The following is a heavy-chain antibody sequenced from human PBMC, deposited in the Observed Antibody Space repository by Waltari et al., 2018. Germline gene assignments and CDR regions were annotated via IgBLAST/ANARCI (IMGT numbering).Heavy chain of an antibody. CDR2: IYTSGST. D-gene: IGHD2-21*02. CDR1: GDSINNYY. Sequence: QVHLQESGPGLVKPSETLSLTCTVSGDSINNYYWSWIRQPAGKTLEWIGRIYTSGSTSSNPSLNSRVTISLAKSQNQCSLRLTSVTAADTAVYYCARGVVTAPLHLDHWGQGTLVTVSS. CDR3: ARGVVTAPLHLDH. V-gene: IGHV4-4*07. J-gene: IGHJ4*02.